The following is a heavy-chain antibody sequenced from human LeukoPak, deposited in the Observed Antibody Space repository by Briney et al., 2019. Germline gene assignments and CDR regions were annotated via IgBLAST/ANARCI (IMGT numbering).Heavy chain of an antibody. CDR3: ARKGSSWYPFDY. CDR2: MSPNSGNT. CDR1: GYTFTSYD. Sequence: ASVKVSCKASGYTFTSYDINWVRQATGQGLEWMGWMSPNSGNTGYAQKFQGRVTMTRNTSISTAYMELSSLRSEDTAVYYCARKGSSWYPFDYWGQGTLVTVSS. D-gene: IGHD6-13*01. J-gene: IGHJ4*02. V-gene: IGHV1-8*01.